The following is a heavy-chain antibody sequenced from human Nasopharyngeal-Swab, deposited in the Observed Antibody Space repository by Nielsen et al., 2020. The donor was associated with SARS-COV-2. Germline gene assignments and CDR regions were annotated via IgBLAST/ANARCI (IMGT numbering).Heavy chain of an antibody. D-gene: IGHD5-18*01. J-gene: IGHJ5*02. CDR1: GGSFSGYY. V-gene: IGHV4-34*01. Sequence: GSLRLSCAVYGGSFSGYYWSWIRQPPGKGLEWIGEINHSGSTYYNPSLKSRVTISVDTSKNQFSLKLSSVTAADTAVYYCARAGGYSYGYWMRWFDPWGQGTLVTVSS. CDR2: INHSGST. CDR3: ARAGGYSYGYWMRWFDP.